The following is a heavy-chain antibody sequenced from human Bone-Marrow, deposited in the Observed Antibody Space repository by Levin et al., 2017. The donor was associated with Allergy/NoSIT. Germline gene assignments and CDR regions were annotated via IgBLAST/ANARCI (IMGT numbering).Heavy chain of an antibody. V-gene: IGHV4-59*01. CDR3: AREYRHSSSSFLGYYGMDV. Sequence: SETLSLTCTVSGGSISSYYWSWIRQPPGKGLEWIGYIYYSGSTNYNPSLKSRVTISVDTSKNQFSLKLSSVTAADTAVYYCAREYRHSSSSFLGYYGMDVWGQGTTVTVSS. D-gene: IGHD6-6*01. CDR2: IYYSGST. CDR1: GGSISSYY. J-gene: IGHJ6*02.